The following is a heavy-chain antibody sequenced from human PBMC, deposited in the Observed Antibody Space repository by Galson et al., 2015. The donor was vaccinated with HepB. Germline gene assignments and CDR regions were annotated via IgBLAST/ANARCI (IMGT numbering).Heavy chain of an antibody. CDR2: IKQDGSEK. V-gene: IGHV3-7*01. CDR1: GFTFSSYW. CDR3: ARDSSYQLAYFDY. Sequence: SLRLSCAASGFTFSSYWMSWVRQAPGKGLEWVANIKQDGSEKYYVDSVKGRFTISRDNSKNTLYLQMNSLRAEDTAVYYCARDSSYQLAYFDYWGQGTLVTVSS. J-gene: IGHJ4*02. D-gene: IGHD6-13*01.